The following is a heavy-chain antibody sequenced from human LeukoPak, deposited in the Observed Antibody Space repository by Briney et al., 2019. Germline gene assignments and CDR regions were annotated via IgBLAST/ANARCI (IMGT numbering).Heavy chain of an antibody. Sequence: ASVKVSCKASGYTFTGYYMHWVRQAPGQGLEWMGRINPNSGGTNYAQKFQGRVTITADESTSTAYMELSSLRSEDTAVYYCARSNYDFWSGPPLDYWGQGTLVTVSS. CDR3: ARSNYDFWSGPPLDY. J-gene: IGHJ4*02. V-gene: IGHV1-2*06. D-gene: IGHD3-3*01. CDR1: GYTFTGYY. CDR2: INPNSGGT.